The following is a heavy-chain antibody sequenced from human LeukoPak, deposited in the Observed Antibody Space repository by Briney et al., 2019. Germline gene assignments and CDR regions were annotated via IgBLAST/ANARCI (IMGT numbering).Heavy chain of an antibody. CDR1: GYTFTSYY. D-gene: IGHD6-13*01. CDR2: INPSGGST. Sequence: ASVKVSCKASGYTFTSYYTHWVRQAPGQGLEWMGIINPSGGSTSYTQKFQGRVTMTRDTSTSTVYMELSSLRFEDTAVYYCARTRIAAAGEPIDYWGQGTLVTVSS. CDR3: ARTRIAAAGEPIDY. J-gene: IGHJ4*02. V-gene: IGHV1-46*01.